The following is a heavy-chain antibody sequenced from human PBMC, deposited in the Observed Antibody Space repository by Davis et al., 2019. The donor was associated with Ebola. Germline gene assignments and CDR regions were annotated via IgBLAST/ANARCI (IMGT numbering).Heavy chain of an antibody. CDR3: ARGGSSSPYGMDV. V-gene: IGHV1-69*05. J-gene: IGHJ6*02. CDR2: IIPIFGTA. D-gene: IGHD6-6*01. CDR1: GGTFSSYA. Sequence: AASVKVSCKASGGTFSSYAISWVRQAPGQGLEWMGRIIPIFGTANYAQKFQGRVTMTRDTSTSTVYMELSSLRSEDTAVYYCARGGSSSPYGMDVWGQGTTVTVSS.